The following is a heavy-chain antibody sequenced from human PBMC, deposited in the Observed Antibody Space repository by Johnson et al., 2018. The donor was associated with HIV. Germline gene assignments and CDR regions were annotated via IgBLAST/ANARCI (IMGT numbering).Heavy chain of an antibody. CDR3: ARKADAFDS. CDR1: GFTFNNYG. Sequence: VQLVESGGGVVQPGRSLRLSCAASGFTFNNYGMHWVRQSPGKGLEWVAVISYGGSNKYYADSVKGRFTISRDNSKNTLYLQMNSLRAEDTAGYYCARKADAFDSWGQGTMITVSS. J-gene: IGHJ3*02. CDR2: ISYGGSNK. V-gene: IGHV3-30*03.